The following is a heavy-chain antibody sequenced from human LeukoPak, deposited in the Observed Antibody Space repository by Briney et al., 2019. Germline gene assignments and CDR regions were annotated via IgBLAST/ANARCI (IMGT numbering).Heavy chain of an antibody. CDR3: ARDYYDSSGYYFGYYYYYYMDV. CDR1: GGSISSHY. Sequence: SETLSLTCTVSGGSISSHYWSWIRQPPGKGLEWIGYIYYSGSTNYNPSLKSRVTLSVDTSKNQFSLKLSSVTAADTAVYYCARDYYDSSGYYFGYYYYYYMDVGGKGTRSPSP. V-gene: IGHV4-59*11. J-gene: IGHJ6*03. D-gene: IGHD3-22*01. CDR2: IYYSGST.